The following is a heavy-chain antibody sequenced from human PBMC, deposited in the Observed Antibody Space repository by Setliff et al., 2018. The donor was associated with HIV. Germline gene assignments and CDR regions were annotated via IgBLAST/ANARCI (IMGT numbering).Heavy chain of an antibody. CDR3: ARRSGAAVFYYFDY. CDR1: GYSISSGYY. D-gene: IGHD6-13*01. Sequence: SETLSLTCAVSGYSISSGYYWGWIRQPPGKGLEWIGSINYSGSTYYNPSLKSRVAISVDTSKNQFSLKLTSVTPADTAVYYCARRSGAAVFYYFDYWGQGTLVTVSS. CDR2: INYSGST. V-gene: IGHV4-38-2*01. J-gene: IGHJ4*02.